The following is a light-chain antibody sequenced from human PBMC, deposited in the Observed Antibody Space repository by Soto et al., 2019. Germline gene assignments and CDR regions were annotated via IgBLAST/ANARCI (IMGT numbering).Light chain of an antibody. J-gene: IGKJ2*01. CDR3: MQALQAPYI. V-gene: IGKV2-28*01. CDR1: QSLLHSNGYNY. CDR2: LGS. Sequence: DMVMTQSPLSLPVTPGEPASISCRSSQSLLHSNGYNYLDWYLQKPGQSPQLLIFLGSNRASGVPDRFSGSGSGTDFTLKISRVEAEDVGVSYCMQALQAPYIFGLGTKLEIK.